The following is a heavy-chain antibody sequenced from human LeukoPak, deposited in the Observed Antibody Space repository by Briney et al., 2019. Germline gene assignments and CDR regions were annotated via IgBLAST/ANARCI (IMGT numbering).Heavy chain of an antibody. CDR3: ARDQGCSSTSCYLYYYYYGMDV. CDR1: GFTVSSNY. Sequence: GGSLRLSCAASGFTVSSNYMSWVRQAPGKGLEWVSSISSSSSYIYYADSVKGRFTISRDNAKNSLYLQMNSLRAEDTAVYYCARDQGCSSTSCYLYYYYYGMDVWGQGTTVTVSS. CDR2: ISSSSSYI. D-gene: IGHD2-2*01. J-gene: IGHJ6*02. V-gene: IGHV3-21*01.